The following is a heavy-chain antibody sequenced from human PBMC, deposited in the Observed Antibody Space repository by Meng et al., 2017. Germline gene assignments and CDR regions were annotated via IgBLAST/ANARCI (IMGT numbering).Heavy chain of an antibody. J-gene: IGHJ5*02. Sequence: QVQLQDVGPGLVKPSQTLSLTCTVSGGSISSGGYYWSWIRQHPGKGLEWIGYIYYSGSTYYNPSLKSRVTISVDTSKNQFSLKLSSVTAADTAVYYCASKGGLSTYNWFDPWGQGTLVTVSS. CDR1: GGSISSGGYY. D-gene: IGHD5-12*01. CDR2: IYYSGST. CDR3: ASKGGLSTYNWFDP. V-gene: IGHV4-31*03.